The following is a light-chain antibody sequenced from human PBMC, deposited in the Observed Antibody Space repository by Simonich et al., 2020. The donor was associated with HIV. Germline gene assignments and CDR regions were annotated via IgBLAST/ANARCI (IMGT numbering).Light chain of an antibody. V-gene: IGKV3-11*01. CDR1: QSFSSN. CDR3: QQRSNWPLT. J-gene: IGKJ4*01. CDR2: GAS. Sequence: EIVLTQSPGTLSVSPGERATLSCRASQSFSSNLALYQQKPGQAPRLLIYGASTRATGIPARFSGSGSGTEFTLTISSLEPEDFAVYYCQQRSNWPLTFGGGTKVEIK.